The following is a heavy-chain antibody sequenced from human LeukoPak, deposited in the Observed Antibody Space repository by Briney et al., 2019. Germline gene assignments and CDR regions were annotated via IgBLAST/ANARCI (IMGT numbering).Heavy chain of an antibody. CDR1: VGTFSSYA. V-gene: IGHV1-69*04. CDR2: IIPILGIA. J-gene: IGHJ6*02. CDR3: ATVEGFGELLSYSSYGMDV. Sequence: SVWVSSKASVGTFSSYAISCVREAPGQGGEWMGRIIPILGIANNAQKSQGRVTIPADKSTSTAYMELSSLRSEGTAVYYCATVEGFGELLSYSSYGMDVWGQGTTVTVSS. D-gene: IGHD3-10*01.